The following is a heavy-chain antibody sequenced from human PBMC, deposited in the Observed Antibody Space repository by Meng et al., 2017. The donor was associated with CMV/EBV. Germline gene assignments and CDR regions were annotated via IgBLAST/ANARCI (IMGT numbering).Heavy chain of an antibody. V-gene: IGHV2-5*01. D-gene: IGHD5-18*01. Sequence: FSGFSHSTSGVGVGWIRQPPGKALEWLALIYWNDDKRYSPSLKSRLTITKDTSKNQVVLTMTNMDPVDTATYYCAHSEIQLWVFDYWGQGTLVTVSS. CDR1: GFSHSTSGVG. J-gene: IGHJ4*02. CDR2: IYWNDDK. CDR3: AHSEIQLWVFDY.